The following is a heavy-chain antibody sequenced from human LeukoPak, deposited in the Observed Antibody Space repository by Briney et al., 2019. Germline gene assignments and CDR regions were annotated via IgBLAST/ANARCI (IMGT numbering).Heavy chain of an antibody. CDR2: INPNSGGT. J-gene: IGHJ4*02. V-gene: IGHV1-2*02. CDR3: ARDRCSGGSCYLFDY. Sequence: ASVKVSCKASGYTFTGCYMHWVRQAPGQGLEWMGWINPNSGGTNYAQKFQGRVTMTRDTSISTAYMELSRLRSDDTAVYYCARDRCSGGSCYLFDYWGQGTLVTVSS. CDR1: GYTFTGCY. D-gene: IGHD2-15*01.